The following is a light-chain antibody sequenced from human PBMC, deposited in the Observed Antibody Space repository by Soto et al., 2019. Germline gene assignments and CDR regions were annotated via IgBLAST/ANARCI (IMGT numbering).Light chain of an antibody. CDR1: QSVDRY. J-gene: IGKJ3*01. Sequence: EIVLTQSPYTLSFPPGETATLSCRASQSVDRYVAWYQQKLGQAPRLLIYDAYTRATGVGARFTGSGSATDFSLTITSLEPEDFAVYYCQQRGKWPSTLGPGTKVDIK. CDR3: QQRGKWPST. CDR2: DAY. V-gene: IGKV3-11*01.